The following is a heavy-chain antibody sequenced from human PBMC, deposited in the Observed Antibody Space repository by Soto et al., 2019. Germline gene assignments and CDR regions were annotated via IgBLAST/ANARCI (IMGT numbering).Heavy chain of an antibody. CDR3: ARDPAAGGTIDAFDI. CDR1: RFTFSSYS. CDR2: ISSSTSSYI. V-gene: IGHV3-21*01. J-gene: IGHJ3*02. D-gene: IGHD6-13*01. Sequence: GSLILSCAASRFTFSSYSMNCVLQAPGNGLECVSSISSSTSSYIYYADSVKGRFTISRDNAKNSLYLQMNSLRAEDTAVYYCARDPAAGGTIDAFDIWGQGTMVTDSS.